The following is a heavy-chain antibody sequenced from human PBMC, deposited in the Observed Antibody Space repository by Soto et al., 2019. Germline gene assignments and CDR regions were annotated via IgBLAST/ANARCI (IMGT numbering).Heavy chain of an antibody. CDR3: AKEGPHYYGSGSLYFDY. J-gene: IGHJ4*02. CDR2: ISGSGGST. Sequence: EVQLLESGGGLVQPGGSLRLSCAASGFTFSSYAMSWVRQAPGKGLEWVSAISGSGGSTYYADSVKGRFTISRDNSKNTLYLQMNSLRAEDTAVYYCAKEGPHYYGSGSLYFDYWGQGTLVTVSS. V-gene: IGHV3-23*01. CDR1: GFTFSSYA. D-gene: IGHD3-10*01.